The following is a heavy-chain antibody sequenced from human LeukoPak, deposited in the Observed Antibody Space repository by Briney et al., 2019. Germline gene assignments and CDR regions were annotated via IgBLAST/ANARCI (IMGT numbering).Heavy chain of an antibody. CDR3: ARSGTIFGVVIYYYYYYMDV. V-gene: IGHV3-48*01. J-gene: IGHJ6*03. Sequence: GGSLRLSCAASGFTFSSYSMNWVRQAPGKGLEWVSYISSSSSTIYYADSVKGRFTISRDNAKNSLYLQMNSLRAEDTAVYYCARSGTIFGVVIYYYYYYMDVWGKGTTVTVSS. CDR2: ISSSSSTI. CDR1: GFTFSSYS. D-gene: IGHD3-3*01.